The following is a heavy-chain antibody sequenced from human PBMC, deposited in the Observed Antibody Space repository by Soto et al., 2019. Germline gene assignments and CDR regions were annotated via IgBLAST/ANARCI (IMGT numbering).Heavy chain of an antibody. CDR3: AIVVPGSEYYYGMDV. Sequence: ASVKVSCKASGYTFTSYDINCVRQATGQGLEWMGWMNPNSGNTGYAQKFQGRVTMTRNTSISTAYMELSSLRSEDTAVYYCAIVVPGSEYYYGMDVWGQGTTVTVSS. CDR2: MNPNSGNT. CDR1: GYTFTSYD. V-gene: IGHV1-8*01. J-gene: IGHJ6*02. D-gene: IGHD2-15*01.